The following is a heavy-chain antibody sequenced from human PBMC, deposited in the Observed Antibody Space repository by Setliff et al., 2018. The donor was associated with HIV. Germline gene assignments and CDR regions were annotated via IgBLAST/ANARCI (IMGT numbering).Heavy chain of an antibody. V-gene: IGHV3-15*01. J-gene: IGHJ4*02. CDR2: IKSKTDGGTT. CDR3: TTGTRLVD. D-gene: IGHD2-21*01. Sequence: EGSLRLSCAASGFTVSNNYMSWVRQAPGKGLEWVGRIKSKTDGGTTDYAAPVKGRFTISRDDSKNTLYLQMNSLKIEDTAVYYCTTGTRLVDWGQGALVTVSS. CDR1: GFTVSNNY.